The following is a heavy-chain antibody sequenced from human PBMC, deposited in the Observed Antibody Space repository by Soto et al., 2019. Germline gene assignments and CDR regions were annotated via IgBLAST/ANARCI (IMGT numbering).Heavy chain of an antibody. CDR1: GFTYSSHG. D-gene: IGHD5-12*01. Sequence: EAQLSESGGELIQPGGSLRLSCAASGFTYSSHGMSWVRQARGKGLEWIAGLSRGGGSTYYADSVKGRFTISRDNSNNTLDLIMNNLRVEDTALYYCARDGQYRTDGFDVWGQGTMVTVSS. CDR3: ARDGQYRTDGFDV. J-gene: IGHJ3*01. CDR2: LSRGGGST. V-gene: IGHV3-23*01.